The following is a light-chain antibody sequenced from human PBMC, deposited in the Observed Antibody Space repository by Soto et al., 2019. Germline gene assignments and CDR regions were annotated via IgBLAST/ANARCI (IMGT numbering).Light chain of an antibody. V-gene: IGLV2-8*01. CDR3: AAWDASLSAVV. CDR2: EVS. Sequence: QSALTQPPSASGSPGQSVTISCTGTSSDVGGSNYVSWYQQHPGKAPKLIIYEVSTRPSGVPDRFAGSKSGTTASLAVSGLQSEDEADYYCAAWDASLSAVVFGGGTKLTVL. CDR1: SSDVGGSNY. J-gene: IGLJ2*01.